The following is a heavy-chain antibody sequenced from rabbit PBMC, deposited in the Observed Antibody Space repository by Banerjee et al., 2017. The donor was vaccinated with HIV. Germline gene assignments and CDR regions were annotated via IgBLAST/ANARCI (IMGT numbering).Heavy chain of an antibody. J-gene: IGHJ4*01. CDR1: GFSFSSDYY. Sequence: QSLKESGGDLVKPGASLTLTCTASGFSFSSDYYMCWVRQAPGKGLEWIACIYTGSSGGTWYASWAKGRFTISKTSSTTVTLQMTGLTAADTATYFCARDSGDYGDYYFNLWGPGTLVTVS. D-gene: IGHD2-1*01. V-gene: IGHV1S40*01. CDR3: ARDSGDYGDYYFNL. CDR2: IYTGSSGGT.